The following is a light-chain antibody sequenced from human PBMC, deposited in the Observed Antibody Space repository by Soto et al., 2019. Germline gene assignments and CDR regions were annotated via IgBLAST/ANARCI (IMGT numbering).Light chain of an antibody. Sequence: DIVMTQSPDSLAVSLGERATINCKSSQSVLYSSNNRNYLAWYQQKPGHPPKLLLYWASTRESGVSDRFSGSGSGKDFTLTVSSLQAEDVAVYYCQQYYTAPWTFGQGTKVEI. CDR3: QQYYTAPWT. V-gene: IGKV4-1*01. J-gene: IGKJ1*01. CDR2: WAS. CDR1: QSVLYSSNNRNY.